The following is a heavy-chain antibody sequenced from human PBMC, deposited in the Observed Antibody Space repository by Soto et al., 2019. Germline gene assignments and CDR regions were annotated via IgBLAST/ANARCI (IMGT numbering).Heavy chain of an antibody. CDR2: IYPGDSDT. CDR3: AGSLWFGEYYYGMDV. V-gene: IGHV5-51*01. Sequence: SLKISCKGSGYSFTSYWIGWVRQMPGKGLEWMGIIYPGDSDTRYSPSFQGQVTTSADKSISTAYLQWSSLKASDTAMYYCAGSLWFGEYYYGMDVWGQGTTVTVSS. D-gene: IGHD3-10*01. CDR1: GYSFTSYW. J-gene: IGHJ6*02.